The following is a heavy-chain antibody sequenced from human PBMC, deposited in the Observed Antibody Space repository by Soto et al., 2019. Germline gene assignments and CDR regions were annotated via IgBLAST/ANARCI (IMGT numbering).Heavy chain of an antibody. CDR1: GCTVSSEG. CDR3: ARDLRRYSDGGNHPDY. CDR2: VWYNGSKK. V-gene: IGHV3-33*01. J-gene: IGHJ4*01. D-gene: IGHD3-10*01. Sequence: PGGSLRLSCAASGCTVSSEGMHWIRQAPGKGREWVAVVWYNGSKKYYADSVKGRFTISRDNSKNTLYLQMNSLRAEDTAVYYCARDLRRYSDGGNHPDYWGQGTPVTLSS.